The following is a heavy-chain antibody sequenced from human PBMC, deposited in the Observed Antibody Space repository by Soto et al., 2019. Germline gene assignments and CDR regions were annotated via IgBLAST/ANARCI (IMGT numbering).Heavy chain of an antibody. J-gene: IGHJ4*02. CDR3: AQTAASPRDLDY. D-gene: IGHD6-25*01. CDR1: GFTFSSYG. Sequence: PGGSLRLSCAASGFTFSSYGMSWVRQPPGKGLEWVSSIGVSGGTTYYADSVKGRFTISRDNSKNTLYLQMDSLRAEDTAVYYCAQTAASPRDLDYWGKGTLVTVAS. CDR2: IGVSGGTT. V-gene: IGHV3-23*01.